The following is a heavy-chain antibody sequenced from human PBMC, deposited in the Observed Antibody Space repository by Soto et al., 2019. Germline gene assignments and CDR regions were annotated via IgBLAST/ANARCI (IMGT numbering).Heavy chain of an antibody. D-gene: IGHD2-2*01. Sequence: QVQLQESGPGLVKPSQTLSLTCTVSGGSISSGGYYWSWIRQHPGKGLEWIGYIYYSGSTYYNPSLQSRVTISVDTSKHQFSLKLRSVTAADTAVYYCARERGGGIVVVPAAIPNWFDPWGQGTLVTVSS. CDR2: IYYSGST. V-gene: IGHV4-31*03. CDR3: ARERGGGIVVVPAAIPNWFDP. J-gene: IGHJ5*02. CDR1: GGSISSGGYY.